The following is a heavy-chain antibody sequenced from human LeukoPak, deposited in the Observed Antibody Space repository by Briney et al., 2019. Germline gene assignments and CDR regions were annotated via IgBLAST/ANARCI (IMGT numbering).Heavy chain of an antibody. D-gene: IGHD4-17*01. CDR3: ARDSTTVTTDY. J-gene: IGHJ4*02. CDR2: IYSGGTT. CDR1: GFTFSSNY. Sequence: GGSLRLSCTASGFTFSSNYMSWVRQAPGKGLEWVSVIYSGGTTYYSDYVKGRFTIPRDNSKNRLCLQMNSLRAADTAVYYCARDSTTVTTDYWGQGTLVTVSS. V-gene: IGHV3-66*02.